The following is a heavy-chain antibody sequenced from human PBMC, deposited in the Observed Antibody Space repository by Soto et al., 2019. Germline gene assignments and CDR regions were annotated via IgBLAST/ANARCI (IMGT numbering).Heavy chain of an antibody. CDR1: GFTFSSYA. Sequence: GGSLRLSCAASGFTFSSYAMSWVCQAPGKGLEWVSAISGSGGSTYYADSVKGRYTISRDNSNNTLYLQMSSLRAEETPVYYCAKGGPRIAAAGSDYWGQGTLVTVSS. V-gene: IGHV3-23*01. CDR2: ISGSGGST. CDR3: AKGGPRIAAAGSDY. J-gene: IGHJ4*02. D-gene: IGHD6-13*01.